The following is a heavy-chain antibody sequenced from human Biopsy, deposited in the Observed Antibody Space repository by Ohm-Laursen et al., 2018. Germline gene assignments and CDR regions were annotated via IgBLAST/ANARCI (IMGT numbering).Heavy chain of an antibody. CDR1: GDSLTSGPEN. D-gene: IGHD6-19*01. CDR2: IYSGRNT. V-gene: IGHV4-61*01. Sequence: SETLSLTCTVSGDSLTSGPENWSWIRQSPGQGLEYIGFIYSGRNTNYNPSLKNRVIMSVDTSKNQFYLKLYSVTAADTAVYYCARGRRTSGWPYFDNWGQGALVIVSP. CDR3: ARGRRTSGWPYFDN. J-gene: IGHJ4*02.